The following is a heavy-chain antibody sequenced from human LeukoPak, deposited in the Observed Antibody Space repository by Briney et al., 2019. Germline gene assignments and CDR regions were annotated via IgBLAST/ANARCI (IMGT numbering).Heavy chain of an antibody. CDR2: IYHSGST. CDR1: GYSTSSGYY. Sequence: SETLSLTCTVSGYSTSSGYYWGWIRQPPGTGLEWIGSIYHSGSTYYNPSLKSRVTISVDTSKNQFSLKLSSVTAADTAVYYCERAGSGWYGYFDYWGQGTLVTVSS. D-gene: IGHD6-19*01. V-gene: IGHV4-38-2*02. J-gene: IGHJ4*02. CDR3: ERAGSGWYGYFDY.